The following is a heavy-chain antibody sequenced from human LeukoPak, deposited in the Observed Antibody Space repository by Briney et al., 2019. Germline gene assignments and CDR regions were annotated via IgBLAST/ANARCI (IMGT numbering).Heavy chain of an antibody. V-gene: IGHV3-53*01. CDR2: LYSGGGT. CDR1: GFTVSSNS. CDR3: AREYCSGGSCYRRQYYFDY. J-gene: IGHJ4*02. D-gene: IGHD2-15*01. Sequence: GGSLRLSCAVSGFTVSSNSMSWVRQAPGKGLEWVSILYSGGGTDYADPVKGRFTISRDNSKNTLYLGMNSLRVEDTAVYYCAREYCSGGSCYRRQYYFDYWGQGTLVTVSS.